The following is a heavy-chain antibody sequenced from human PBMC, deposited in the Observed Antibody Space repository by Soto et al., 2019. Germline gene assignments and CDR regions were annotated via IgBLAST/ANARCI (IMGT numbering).Heavy chain of an antibody. CDR1: GYSFTSYC. CDR3: ATIGVSGYLAV. Sequence: LKISCNGSGYSFTSYCISWARQMPGKGLEWMGRIDPSDSYTNYGPSFQGHVTISADKSISTAYLQWSSLKASDAAVYYCATIGVSGYLAVWRQGTTVTVSS. J-gene: IGHJ6*02. CDR2: IDPSDSYT. D-gene: IGHD3-16*02. V-gene: IGHV5-10-1*01.